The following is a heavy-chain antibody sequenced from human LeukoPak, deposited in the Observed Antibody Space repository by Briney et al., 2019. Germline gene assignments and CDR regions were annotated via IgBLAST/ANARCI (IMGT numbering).Heavy chain of an antibody. Sequence: GGSLRLSCAASGFTFSSYSMNWVRQAPGKGLEWVSFMSSSSSSIYYADSVKGRFTISRDNSKNTLYLQMNSLRAEDTAVYYCAKDPRGIAAKPYYYYGMDVWGQGTTVTVSS. V-gene: IGHV3-21*04. D-gene: IGHD6-25*01. CDR2: MSSSSSSI. CDR3: AKDPRGIAAKPYYYYGMDV. J-gene: IGHJ6*02. CDR1: GFTFSSYS.